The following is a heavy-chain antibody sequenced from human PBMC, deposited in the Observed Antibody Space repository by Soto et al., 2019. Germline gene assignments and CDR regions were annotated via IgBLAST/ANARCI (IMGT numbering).Heavy chain of an antibody. D-gene: IGHD3-22*01. CDR3: ARTYDSNGYANEFDS. CDR2: IYDNGIT. J-gene: IGHJ4*02. CDR1: GRSITSYY. V-gene: IGHV4-59*12. Sequence: VVLQESGPGLVKPSETLSLTCSVSGRSITSYYWSWVRQPPGKGLGWIGYIYDNGITSQNPSLKSRITMPADTSQNQFSLKLKSATGADTAVYYCARTYDSNGYANEFDSWGQGILVTVTS.